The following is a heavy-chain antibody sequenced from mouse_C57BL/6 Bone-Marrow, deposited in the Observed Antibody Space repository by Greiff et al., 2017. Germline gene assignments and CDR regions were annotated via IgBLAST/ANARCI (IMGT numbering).Heavy chain of an antibody. V-gene: IGHV1-82*01. CDR1: GYAFSSSW. D-gene: IGHD2-4*01. J-gene: IGHJ3*01. CDR2: IYPGDGDT. CDR3: ARTLIYYDYGAY. Sequence: QVQLKESGPELVKPGASVKISCKASGYAFSSSWMNWVKQRPGKGLEWIGRIYPGDGDTNYNGKFKGKATLTADKSSSTAYMQLRSLTSEDSAVYFCARTLIYYDYGAYWGQGTLVTVSA.